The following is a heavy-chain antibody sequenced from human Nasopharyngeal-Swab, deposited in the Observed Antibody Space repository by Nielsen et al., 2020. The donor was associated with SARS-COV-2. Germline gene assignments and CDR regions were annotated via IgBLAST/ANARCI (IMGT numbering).Heavy chain of an antibody. CDR1: GGSFSGYY. J-gene: IGHJ4*02. CDR2: INHSGST. Sequence: SETLSLTCAVYGGSFSGYYWSWIRQPPGKGLEWTGEINHSGSTNYNPSLKSRVTISVDTSKNQFSLKLSSVTAADTAVYYCARGAAGYYDSSGYPYFDYWGQGTLVTVSS. V-gene: IGHV4-34*01. CDR3: ARGAAGYYDSSGYPYFDY. D-gene: IGHD3-22*01.